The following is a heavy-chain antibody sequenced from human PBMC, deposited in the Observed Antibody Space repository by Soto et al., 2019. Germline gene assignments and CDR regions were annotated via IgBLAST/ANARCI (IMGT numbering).Heavy chain of an antibody. Sequence: QVQLVESGRGVVQPGRSLRLSCAASGFTFSLCGMHWVRQAPGKGLEWVAVIWYDGSKKYYADSVKGRFTISRDNSNNMLHLEMNSLRAEDTAVYYCARVRGGSGTFPPLYWGQGTLVTVCS. D-gene: IGHD3-10*01. J-gene: IGHJ4*02. CDR1: GFTFSLCG. CDR2: IWYDGSKK. V-gene: IGHV3-33*01. CDR3: ARVRGGSGTFPPLY.